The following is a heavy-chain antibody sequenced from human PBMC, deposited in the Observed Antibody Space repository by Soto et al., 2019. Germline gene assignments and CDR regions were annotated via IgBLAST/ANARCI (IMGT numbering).Heavy chain of an antibody. Sequence: SETLSLTCAVYGGSFSGYYWSWIRQPPGKGLEWIGEINHSGSTNYNPSLKSRVTISVDTSKNQFSLKLSSVTAADTAVYYCERGSAAAGTKFDYWGQGTLVTVSS. CDR3: ERGSAAAGTKFDY. CDR2: INHSGST. CDR1: GGSFSGYY. J-gene: IGHJ4*02. D-gene: IGHD6-13*01. V-gene: IGHV4-34*01.